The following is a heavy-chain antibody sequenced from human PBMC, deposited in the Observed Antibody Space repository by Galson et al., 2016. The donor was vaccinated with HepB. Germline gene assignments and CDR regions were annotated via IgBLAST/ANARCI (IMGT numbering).Heavy chain of an antibody. CDR2: ISSSSTYL. CDR3: ARDHYDCWSAYSASLGGFIDY. D-gene: IGHD3-3*01. V-gene: IGHV3-21*01. J-gene: IGHJ4*02. Sequence: SLRLSCAASGFTFSTYNMNWVRQAPGKGLEWVSSISSSSTYLYYADSVKGRFTISRDNAKNSLYLQMNSLRAEDTAVYYCARDHYDCWSAYSASLGGFIDYWGQGTLVTVSS. CDR1: GFTFSTYN.